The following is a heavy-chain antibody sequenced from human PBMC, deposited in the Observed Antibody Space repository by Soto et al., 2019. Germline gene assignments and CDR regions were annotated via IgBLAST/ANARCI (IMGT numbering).Heavy chain of an antibody. CDR1: GGTFSSYA. CDR3: ARAATVTTVDYYYYGMDV. V-gene: IGHV1-69*01. CDR2: IIPIFGTA. D-gene: IGHD4-17*01. Sequence: QVQLVQSGAEVKKPGSSVKVSCKASGGTFSSYAISWVRQAPGQGLEWMGGIIPIFGTANYAQKFQGRVTITADESTSTAYMGLSSLRSEDTAVYYCARAATVTTVDYYYYGMDVWGQGTTVTVSS. J-gene: IGHJ6*02.